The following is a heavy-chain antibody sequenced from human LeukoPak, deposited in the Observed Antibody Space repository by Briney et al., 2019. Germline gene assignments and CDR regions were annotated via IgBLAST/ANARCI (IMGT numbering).Heavy chain of an antibody. CDR3: TTEGHYSDSSGYYLTVDY. CDR1: GFTFSNAW. J-gene: IGHJ4*02. D-gene: IGHD3-22*01. CDR2: IKSKTDGGTT. V-gene: IGHV3-15*01. Sequence: GGSLRLSCAASGFTFSNAWMSWVRQAPGKGLEWVGRIKSKTDGGTTDYAAPVKGRFTISRDDSKNTLYLQMNSLKTEDTAVYYCTTEGHYSDSSGYYLTVDYWGQGTLVTVSS.